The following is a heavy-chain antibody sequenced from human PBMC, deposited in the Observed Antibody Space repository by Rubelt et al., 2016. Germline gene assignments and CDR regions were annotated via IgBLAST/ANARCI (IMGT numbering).Heavy chain of an antibody. CDR1: GDSISSDHF. D-gene: IGHD3-22*01. J-gene: IGHJ4*02. V-gene: IGHV4-38-2*02. Sequence: QLQESGPGLLKASETLSLTCTVSGDSISSDHFWAWIRQPPGKGLEWIGEINHSGGTNYNTSLKSRVTILVDTSKNQLPLRFASVTAADTAMYYCARYYYDTSGYYHQDWGQGTLVTVSS. CDR2: INHSGGT. CDR3: ARYYYDTSGYYHQD.